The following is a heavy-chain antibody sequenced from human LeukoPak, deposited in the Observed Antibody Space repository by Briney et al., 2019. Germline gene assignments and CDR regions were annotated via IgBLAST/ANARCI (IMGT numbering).Heavy chain of an antibody. J-gene: IGHJ4*02. CDR1: GYTFTSYG. Sequence: ASVKASCKASGYTFTSYGISWVRQAPGQGLEWMAWISPYNRNTYYAQNLQDRVTLTTDTSTNTAYMELRSLRSDDTAVYYCARDDLNYFDYWGQGTLVTVSS. CDR2: ISPYNRNT. CDR3: ARDDLNYFDY. V-gene: IGHV1-18*01.